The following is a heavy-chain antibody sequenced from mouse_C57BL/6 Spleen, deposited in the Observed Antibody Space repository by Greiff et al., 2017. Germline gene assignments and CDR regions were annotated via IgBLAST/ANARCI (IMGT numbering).Heavy chain of an antibody. CDR3: ARAGYDDGYPFAY. J-gene: IGHJ3*01. Sequence: QVQLQQPGAELVKPGASVKLSCTASGFTFTSYWMQWVKQRPEQGLEWIGKIDPADGYTNYAQKFKGKATLTVDTSSTTAYLQRSSLTSEDTAVYYCARAGYDDGYPFAYWGQGTLVTVSA. CDR2: IDPADGYT. CDR1: GFTFTSYW. D-gene: IGHD2-4*01. V-gene: IGHV1-50*01.